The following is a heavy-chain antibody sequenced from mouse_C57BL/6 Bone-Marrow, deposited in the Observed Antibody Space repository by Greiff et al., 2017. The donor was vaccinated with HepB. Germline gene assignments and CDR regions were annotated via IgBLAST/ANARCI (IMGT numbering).Heavy chain of an antibody. CDR3: TTDDYDVAY. D-gene: IGHD2-4*01. CDR2: IDPEDGDT. Sequence: VHVKQSGAELVRPGASVKLSCTASGFNIKDYYMHWVKQRPEQGLEWIGRIDPEDGDTEYAPKFQGKATMTADTSSNTAYLQLSSLTSEDTAVYYCTTDDYDVAYWGQGTLVTVSA. J-gene: IGHJ3*01. CDR1: GFNIKDYY. V-gene: IGHV14-1*01.